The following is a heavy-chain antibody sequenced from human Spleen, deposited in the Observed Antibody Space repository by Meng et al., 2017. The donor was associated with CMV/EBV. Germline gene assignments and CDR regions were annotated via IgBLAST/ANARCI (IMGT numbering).Heavy chain of an antibody. V-gene: IGHV5-51*01. D-gene: IGHD3-16*01. J-gene: IGHJ5*02. CDR1: GYSFTNYW. CDR2: IYPGDFDT. Sequence: GESLKISCKGSGYSFTNYWIGWVRQMPGKGLEWMGIIYPGDFDTKYSPSFQGQVTISADKSISTAYMELSSLISNDTAVYYCAREWGILPFDWFDPWGQGTLVTVSS. CDR3: AREWGILPFDWFDP.